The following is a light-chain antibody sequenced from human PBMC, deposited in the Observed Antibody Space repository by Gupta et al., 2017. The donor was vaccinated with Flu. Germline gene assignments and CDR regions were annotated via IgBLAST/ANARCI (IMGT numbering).Light chain of an antibody. Sequence: EIVLTQSPGTLSLSPGERATLSCRASQSVTSNYLAWYQQKPGQAPMLLIYGASSRATGIPDRFSGSGSGTDFTLTISRLEPEDFAVYYCQQYGTSRNTFGQGTKLEIK. CDR1: QSVTSNY. V-gene: IGKV3-20*01. J-gene: IGKJ2*01. CDR3: QQYGTSRNT. CDR2: GAS.